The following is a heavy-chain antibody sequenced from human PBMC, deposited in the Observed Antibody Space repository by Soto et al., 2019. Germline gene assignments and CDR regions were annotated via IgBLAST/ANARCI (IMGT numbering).Heavy chain of an antibody. D-gene: IGHD3-16*01. CDR3: AKDWARATAPGY. CDR2: ISYDGSNK. J-gene: IGHJ4*02. Sequence: PGGSLRLSCAASGFIFSNYGMHWVRQAPGKGLEWVAVISYDGSNKYYADSVKGRFTISRDNSKNTLYLQMNSLRAEDTTVYYCAKDWARATAPGYWGQGTLVTVSS. V-gene: IGHV3-30*18. CDR1: GFIFSNYG.